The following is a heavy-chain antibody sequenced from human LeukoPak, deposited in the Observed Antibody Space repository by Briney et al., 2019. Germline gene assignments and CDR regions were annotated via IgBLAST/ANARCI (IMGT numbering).Heavy chain of an antibody. J-gene: IGHJ3*02. V-gene: IGHV1-18*01. CDR3: AREITMVRMDAFDI. CDR2: ISAYNGIT. Sequence: GASVKVSCKASGYTFTSYGISWVRQAPGQGLEWMGWISAYNGITNYAQKLQGRVTMTTDTSTSTAYMELRSLRSDDTAVYYCAREITMVRMDAFDIWGQGTMVTVSS. CDR1: GYTFTSYG. D-gene: IGHD3-10*01.